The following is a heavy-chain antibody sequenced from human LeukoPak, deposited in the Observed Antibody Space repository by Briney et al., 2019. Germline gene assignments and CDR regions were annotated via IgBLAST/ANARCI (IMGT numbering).Heavy chain of an antibody. Sequence: SQTLSLTCTVSGSSVSSDEYYWSWVRQHPGKGLEWIGCVYYNGSSYYIPSLESRVTMSVEVSKNQFSLELRSVTAADTAVYYCARVKVLRFLEWFLDFWGQGALVTVSS. CDR3: ARVKVLRFLEWFLDF. J-gene: IGHJ4*02. D-gene: IGHD3-3*01. CDR2: VYYNGSS. CDR1: GSSVSSDEYY. V-gene: IGHV4-31*03.